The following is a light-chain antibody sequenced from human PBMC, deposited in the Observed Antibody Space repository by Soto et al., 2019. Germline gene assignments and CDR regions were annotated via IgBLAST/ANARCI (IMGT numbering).Light chain of an antibody. J-gene: IGLJ3*02. CDR2: GNS. CDR3: QSYDSSLSGWV. V-gene: IGLV1-40*01. Sequence: QSVLTQPPSVSEAPGQRVTISCTGSSSNIGAGSAVHWYQQLPGTAPKLLIYGNSHLPSGVPDRFSGSKSGTSASLAISGLQAEDEADYYCQSYDSSLSGWVFGGGTKVTVL. CDR1: SSNIGAGSA.